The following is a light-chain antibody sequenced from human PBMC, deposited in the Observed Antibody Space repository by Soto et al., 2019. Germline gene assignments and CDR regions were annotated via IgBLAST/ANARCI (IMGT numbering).Light chain of an antibody. CDR3: CSYGASYTWL. V-gene: IGLV2-11*01. J-gene: IGLJ2*01. Sequence: QSVLTQPRSVSGSPGQSVTISCTGTSSDVGRYKYVSWFQQHPDKAPKLILYAVSERPSGVPDRFSGSKSGSTASLTISGLQAEDEADYYCCSYGASYTWLFGGGTQLTVL. CDR1: SSDVGRYKY. CDR2: AVS.